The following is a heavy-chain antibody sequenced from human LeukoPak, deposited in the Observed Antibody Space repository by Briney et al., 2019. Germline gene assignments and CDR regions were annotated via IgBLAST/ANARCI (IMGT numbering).Heavy chain of an antibody. CDR2: IYIGGGT. CDR3: ATGPTPMALFQH. CDR1: GFTVSSTY. D-gene: IGHD1-1*01. V-gene: IGHV3-66*01. Sequence: GGSLRLSCAASGFTVSSTYMTLVRQAPGKGLEWVSLIYIGGGTYYADSVKGRFTISRDNSKNILYLQMNDLRVDDTAVYSCATGPTPMALFQHWGQGTLVTVSS. J-gene: IGHJ1*01.